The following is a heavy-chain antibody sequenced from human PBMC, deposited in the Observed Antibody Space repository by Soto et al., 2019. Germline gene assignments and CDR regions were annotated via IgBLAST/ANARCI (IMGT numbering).Heavy chain of an antibody. D-gene: IGHD6-13*01. CDR3: ARSGANIAAAVTYNWFDP. CDR2: IIPIFGTA. CDR1: GGTFSSYA. J-gene: IGHJ5*02. Sequence: SVKVSCKASGGTFSSYAISWLRQAPGQGLEWMGGIIPIFGTANYAQKFQGRVTITADESTSTAYMELSSLRSEDTAVYYCARSGANIAAAVTYNWFDPWGQGTLVTVSS. V-gene: IGHV1-69*13.